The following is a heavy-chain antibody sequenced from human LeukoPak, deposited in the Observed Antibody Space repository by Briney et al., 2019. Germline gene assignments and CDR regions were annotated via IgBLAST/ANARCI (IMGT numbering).Heavy chain of an antibody. V-gene: IGHV3-30*03. D-gene: IGHD6-19*01. CDR2: ISDDGTRK. CDR3: AREFSGYAFDI. Sequence: PGGSLRLSCAASGFTFSSYGIHRVRLAPGKGLEWVAVISDDGTRKYYADSVQGRFTISRDNSKNTLYLQMNSLRAEDTAVYYCAREFSGYAFDIWGQGTMVTVSS. J-gene: IGHJ3*02. CDR1: GFTFSSYG.